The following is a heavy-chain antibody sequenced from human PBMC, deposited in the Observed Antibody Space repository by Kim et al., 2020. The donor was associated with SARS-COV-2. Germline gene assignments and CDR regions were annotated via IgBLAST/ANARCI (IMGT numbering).Heavy chain of an antibody. J-gene: IGHJ4*02. CDR3: ATIYYYDSSGYYWGVDY. V-gene: IGHV1-69*13. D-gene: IGHD3-22*01. CDR1: GGTFSSYA. Sequence: SVKVSCKASGGTFSSYAISWVRQAPGQGLEWMGGIIPIFGTANYAQKFQGRVTITADESTSTAYMELSSLRSEDTAVYYCATIYYYDSSGYYWGVDYWGQGTLVTVSS. CDR2: IIPIFGTA.